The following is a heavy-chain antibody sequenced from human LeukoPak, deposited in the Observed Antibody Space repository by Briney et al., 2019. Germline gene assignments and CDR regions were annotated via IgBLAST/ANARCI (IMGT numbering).Heavy chain of an antibody. CDR3: ARDSGESVVVDY. CDR1: GYSFTTYG. D-gene: IGHD3-16*01. J-gene: IGHJ4*02. Sequence: ASVKVSCKASGYSFTTYGISWVRQAPGQGLEWMGWISAYNGNTSYVQNLQDRVTMTTDTSTSTAYMELRSLRSDDTAVYYCARDSGESVVVDYWGQGTLVTVSS. CDR2: ISAYNGNT. V-gene: IGHV1-18*01.